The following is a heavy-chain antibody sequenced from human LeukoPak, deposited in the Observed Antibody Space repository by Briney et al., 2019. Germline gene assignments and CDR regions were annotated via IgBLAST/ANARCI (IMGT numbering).Heavy chain of an antibody. CDR1: GYTFTNYD. Sequence: ASVKLSCKASGYTFTNYDISWVRQAPGQGLEWMGWINNYNGNTHYAQNVLGRVTMTTDTSTSTAYMELGSLTSDDTAVYYCARVVGGTTTYYHMDVWGKGTTVTVSS. D-gene: IGHD1-26*01. CDR2: INNYNGNT. V-gene: IGHV1-18*01. CDR3: ARVVGGTTTYYHMDV. J-gene: IGHJ6*03.